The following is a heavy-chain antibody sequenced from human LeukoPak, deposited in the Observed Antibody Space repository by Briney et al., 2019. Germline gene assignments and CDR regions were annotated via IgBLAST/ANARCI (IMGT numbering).Heavy chain of an antibody. V-gene: IGHV7-4-1*01. Sequence: ASVKVSCKASGYTFTSYAINWVRQAPGQGLEWMGWINTNTGNPTYAQGFTGRFVFSLDTSVNTAYLQIFSLKAEDTPVYYCARARYGGNPPEGYWGQGTLVTVSS. D-gene: IGHD4-23*01. CDR2: INTNTGNP. CDR1: GYTFTSYA. J-gene: IGHJ4*02. CDR3: ARARYGGNPPEGY.